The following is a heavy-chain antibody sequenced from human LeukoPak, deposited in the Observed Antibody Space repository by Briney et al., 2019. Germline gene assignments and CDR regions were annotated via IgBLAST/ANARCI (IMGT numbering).Heavy chain of an antibody. Sequence: GGSLRLSCAASGFSFRTYAMSWVRQAPGKGLDWVSAISDDSAKIYYSASVKGRFTISRDNSQNTLFLQLNSLRVEDTGVYYCAREYDSSWPSWGQGTLVTVSS. J-gene: IGHJ5*02. CDR1: GFSFRTYA. CDR2: ISDDSAKI. CDR3: AREYDSSWPS. V-gene: IGHV3-23*01. D-gene: IGHD3-22*01.